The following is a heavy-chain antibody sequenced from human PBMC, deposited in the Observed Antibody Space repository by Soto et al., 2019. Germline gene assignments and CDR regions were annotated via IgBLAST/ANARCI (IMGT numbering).Heavy chain of an antibody. Sequence: ITLEESGPTLVKPTETPTLTCTFSGFSLTTGVGVGWVRQPPGKALEWLALVYWDDDKHYTPSLMSRLTITKDISKGQVVLTLSNMDPVGTATYYCATLTADFWGPGTLVTVSS. J-gene: IGHJ4*02. V-gene: IGHV2-5*02. CDR3: ATLTADF. CDR2: VYWDDDK. CDR1: GFSLTTGVG.